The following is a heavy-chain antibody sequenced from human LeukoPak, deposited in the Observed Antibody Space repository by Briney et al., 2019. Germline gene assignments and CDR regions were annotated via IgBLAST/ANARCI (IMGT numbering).Heavy chain of an antibody. Sequence: GGSLRLSCAASGFTFSSYGMHWVRQAPGKGLEWVAVIWYDGSNKYYADAVKGRFTISRDNSKNTLYLQMNSLRAEDTAVYYCARDRNGNYGRWGFDYWGQGTLVTVSS. CDR3: ARDRNGNYGRWGFDY. D-gene: IGHD4-17*01. CDR1: GFTFSSYG. V-gene: IGHV3-33*01. CDR2: IWYDGSNK. J-gene: IGHJ4*02.